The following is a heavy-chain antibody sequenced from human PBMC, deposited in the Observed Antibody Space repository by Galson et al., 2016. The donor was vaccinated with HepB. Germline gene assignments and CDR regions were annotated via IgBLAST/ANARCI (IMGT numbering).Heavy chain of an antibody. D-gene: IGHD1-26*01. CDR1: GGTFSTYA. J-gene: IGHJ5*02. V-gene: IGHV1-69*13. CDR3: AQWAFTSTTSSFWFDP. Sequence: SVKVSCKASGGTFSTYAIIWVRQAPGQGLEWMGGIIPLFRTPNYAQKFQGRVTISADESTSTTYMELSSLTSEDTAFYFCAQWAFTSTTSSFWFDPWCQGTRVTVAS. CDR2: IIPLFRTP.